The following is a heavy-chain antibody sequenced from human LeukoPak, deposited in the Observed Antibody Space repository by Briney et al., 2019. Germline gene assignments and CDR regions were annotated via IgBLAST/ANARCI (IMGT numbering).Heavy chain of an antibody. V-gene: IGHV7-4-1*02. J-gene: IGHJ4*02. CDR2: INTNTGNP. CDR1: GYTFTSYA. Sequence: GASVKVSCKASGYTFTSYAMNWVRQAPGQGLEWMGWINTNTGNPTYAQGFTGRFVFSLDTSVSTAYLQISSLKAEDTAVYYCASGAPYCSGGSCYFSSGWYGYWGQGTLVTGSS. CDR3: ASGAPYCSGGSCYFSSGWYGY. D-gene: IGHD2-15*01.